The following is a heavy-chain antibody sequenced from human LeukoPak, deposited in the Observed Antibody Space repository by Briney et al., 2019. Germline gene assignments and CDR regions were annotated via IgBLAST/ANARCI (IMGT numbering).Heavy chain of an antibody. CDR3: ARHGGIAAAGSPPDY. CDR1: GGSISTYY. Sequence: SETLSLTCTVSGGSISTYYWSWIRQPAGKELQWIGRIYTSGSTNYNPSLKSRVTMSIDTSKNQFSLRLSSVTAADTAVYYCARHGGIAAAGSPPDYWGQGTLVTVSS. V-gene: IGHV4-4*07. CDR2: IYTSGST. J-gene: IGHJ4*02. D-gene: IGHD6-13*01.